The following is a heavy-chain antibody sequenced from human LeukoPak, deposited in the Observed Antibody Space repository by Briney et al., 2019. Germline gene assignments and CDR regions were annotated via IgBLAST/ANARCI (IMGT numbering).Heavy chain of an antibody. CDR1: GGSISSSSYY. Sequence: SETLSLTCTVSGGSISSSSYYWGWIRQPPGKGLEWIGSIYYSGSTYYNPSLKSRVTISVDTSKNQFSLKLSSVTAADTAVYYCARGAPPSYGGNHPEHAFDIWGQGTMVTVSS. V-gene: IGHV4-39*07. CDR3: ARGAPPSYGGNHPEHAFDI. J-gene: IGHJ3*02. CDR2: IYYSGST. D-gene: IGHD4-23*01.